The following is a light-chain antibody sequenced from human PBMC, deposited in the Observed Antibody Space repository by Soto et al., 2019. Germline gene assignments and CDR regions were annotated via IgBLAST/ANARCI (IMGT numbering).Light chain of an antibody. CDR2: GAS. J-gene: IGKJ5*01. CDR1: QSFSSSY. V-gene: IGKV3-15*01. CDR3: QQYNSWPPIT. Sequence: EIVLTQSPGTLSLSPGERATLSCRASQSFSSSYLAWYQQKPGQAPRLLIYGASTRATGIPDRFSGSGSGTEFTLTISSLQSEDFAVYYCQQYNSWPPITFGQGTRLEIK.